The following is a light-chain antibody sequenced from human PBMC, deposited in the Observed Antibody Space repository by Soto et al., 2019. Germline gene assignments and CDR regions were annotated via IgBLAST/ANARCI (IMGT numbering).Light chain of an antibody. CDR3: LQSHTLWT. CDR2: QAS. Sequence: DIQMTQSPSTLSASVGDRVTITCRASQTINYWLDWYQQKPGKAPQLLIYQASILEGGVPSRFSGSASGTEFTLTISSLQPEDFATYYCLQSHTLWTFGQGTKVEFK. V-gene: IGKV1-5*03. CDR1: QTINYW. J-gene: IGKJ1*01.